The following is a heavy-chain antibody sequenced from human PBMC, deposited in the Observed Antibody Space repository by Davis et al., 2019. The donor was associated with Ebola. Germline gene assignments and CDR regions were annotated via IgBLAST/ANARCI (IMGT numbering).Heavy chain of an antibody. Sequence: GESLKISCEVSGLNFNTYAMNWVRQAPGKGLEWISRVTSGGSKTFYADSVKGRFTISRDNTRDSVYLQMDSLGVDDTAVYYCARDAFSLSRYDTEDHWGQGTLVTVSS. CDR1: GLNFNTYA. D-gene: IGHD3-9*01. J-gene: IGHJ4*02. V-gene: IGHV3-48*03. CDR2: VTSGGSKT. CDR3: ARDAFSLSRYDTEDH.